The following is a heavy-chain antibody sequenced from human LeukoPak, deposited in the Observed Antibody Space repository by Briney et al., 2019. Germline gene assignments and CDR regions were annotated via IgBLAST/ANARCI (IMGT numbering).Heavy chain of an antibody. J-gene: IGHJ6*02. CDR3: ASPAAAAYYYYYYGMDV. D-gene: IGHD6-13*01. CDR1: GFTVSSNY. V-gene: IGHV3-66*01. Sequence: GSLRLSCAASGFTVSSNYMSWVRQAPGKGLEWVSVIYSGGSTYYADSVKGRFTISRDNSKNTLYLQMNSLRAEDTAVYYCASPAAAAYYYYYYGMDVWGQGTTVTVSS. CDR2: IYSGGST.